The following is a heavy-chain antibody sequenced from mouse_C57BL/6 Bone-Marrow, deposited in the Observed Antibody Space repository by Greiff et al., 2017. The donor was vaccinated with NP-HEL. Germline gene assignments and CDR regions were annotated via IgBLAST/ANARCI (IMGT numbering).Heavy chain of an antibody. CDR1: GYTFTSYW. Sequence: QVQLQQPGAELVMPGASVKLSCKASGYTFTSYWMHWVKQRPGQGLEWIGEIDPSDSYTNYNQKFKGKSTLTVDKSSSTAYMQLSSLTSEDSAVYYCAKGYFYWYFDVWGTGTTVTVA. CDR2: IDPSDSYT. V-gene: IGHV1-69*01. J-gene: IGHJ1*03. CDR3: AKGYFYWYFDV. D-gene: IGHD2-3*01.